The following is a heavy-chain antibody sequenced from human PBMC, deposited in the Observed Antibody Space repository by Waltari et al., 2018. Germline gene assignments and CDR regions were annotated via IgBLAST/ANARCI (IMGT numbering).Heavy chain of an antibody. CDR3: ARSRTYYYDSSGYLAFDY. CDR2: IYYSGST. V-gene: IGHV4-31*03. CDR1: GGSISSGGYY. J-gene: IGHJ4*02. Sequence: QVQLQESGPGLVQPSQTLSLTCTVSGGSISSGGYYCSWIRQHQGKGLEWIGYIYYSGSTYYNPSLKSRVTISVDTSKNQFSLKLSSVTAADTAVYYCARSRTYYYDSSGYLAFDYWGQGTLVTVSS. D-gene: IGHD3-22*01.